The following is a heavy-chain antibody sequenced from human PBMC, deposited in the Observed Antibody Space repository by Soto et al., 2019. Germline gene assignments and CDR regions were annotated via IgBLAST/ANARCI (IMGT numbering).Heavy chain of an antibody. CDR3: ARERIQLWLRGYYYGMDV. Sequence: EVQLVESGGGLIQPGGSLRLSCAASGFTVSSNYMSWVRQAPGKGLEWVSVIYSGGSTYYADSVKGRFTISRDNSKXTXXLQMNSLRAEDTAVYYCARERIQLWLRGYYYGMDVWGQGTTATVSS. CDR2: IYSGGST. V-gene: IGHV3-53*01. CDR1: GFTVSSNY. J-gene: IGHJ6*02. D-gene: IGHD5-18*01.